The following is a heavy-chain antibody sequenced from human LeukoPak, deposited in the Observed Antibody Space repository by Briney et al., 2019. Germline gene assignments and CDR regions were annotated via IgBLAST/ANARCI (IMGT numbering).Heavy chain of an antibody. CDR1: GFTVSSNY. V-gene: IGHV3-53*01. Sequence: GGSLRLSCAASGFTVSSNYMSWVRQAPGKGLEWVSVIYSGGSTYYADSVKGRFTNSRDNSKNTLYLQMNSLRAEDTAVYYCAKAGYGDYVSVGAYWGQGTLVTVSS. J-gene: IGHJ4*02. CDR3: AKAGYGDYVSVGAY. CDR2: IYSGGST. D-gene: IGHD4-17*01.